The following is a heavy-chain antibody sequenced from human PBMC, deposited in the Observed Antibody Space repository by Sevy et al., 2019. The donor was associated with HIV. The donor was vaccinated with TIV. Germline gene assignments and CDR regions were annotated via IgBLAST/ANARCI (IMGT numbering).Heavy chain of an antibody. D-gene: IGHD3-10*01. V-gene: IGHV3-33*01. Sequence: GGSLRLSCVASQFNFDTYAIHWVRQAPGTGLEWVAMIWYDGSSKDYAESVKGRFAISRDNSQNTAFLQMNSLRAEDTGVYYCATNMVHAGAYDSYFNFWGQGSLVTVSS. CDR1: QFNFDTYA. CDR2: IWYDGSSK. J-gene: IGHJ4*02. CDR3: ATNMVHAGAYDSYFNF.